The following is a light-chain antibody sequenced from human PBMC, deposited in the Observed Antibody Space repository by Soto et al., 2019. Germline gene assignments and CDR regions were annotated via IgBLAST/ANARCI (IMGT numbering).Light chain of an antibody. Sequence: EIVLTQSPGTLSLSPGERATLSCRASQSVSSSYLAWYQQKPGQAPRLLIYGASSRATGIPDRFSGSGSGKDFTLTISRLEPEDFAAYYCQQYGSSPPYTFGQGTKVDIK. CDR2: GAS. CDR1: QSVSSSY. J-gene: IGKJ2*01. V-gene: IGKV3-20*01. CDR3: QQYGSSPPYT.